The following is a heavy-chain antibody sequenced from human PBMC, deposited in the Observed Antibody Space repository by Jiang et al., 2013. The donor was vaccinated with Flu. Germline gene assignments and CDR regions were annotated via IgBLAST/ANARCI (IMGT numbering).Heavy chain of an antibody. D-gene: IGHD6-13*01. J-gene: IGHJ5*02. CDR1: GFTFSSYD. CDR2: IGTAGDT. Sequence: GFTFSSYDMHWVRQATGKGLEWVSAIGTAGDTYYPGSVKGRFTISRENAKNSLYLQMNSLRAGDTAVYYCARGSSFDPWGQGTLVTVSS. CDR3: ARGSSFDP. V-gene: IGHV3-13*01.